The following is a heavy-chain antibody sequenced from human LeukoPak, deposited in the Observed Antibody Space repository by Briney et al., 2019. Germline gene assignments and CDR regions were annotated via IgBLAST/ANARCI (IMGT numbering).Heavy chain of an antibody. D-gene: IGHD3-10*01. Sequence: GDSLKISCKGSGYSFTSYWIGWVRQMPGKGLEWMGIIYPGDSDTRYSPSFQGQVTISADKSISTAYLQWSSLKASDTAMYYCARQKVRGVINNWFDPWGQGTLVTVSS. CDR2: IYPGDSDT. V-gene: IGHV5-51*01. J-gene: IGHJ5*02. CDR1: GYSFTSYW. CDR3: ARQKVRGVINNWFDP.